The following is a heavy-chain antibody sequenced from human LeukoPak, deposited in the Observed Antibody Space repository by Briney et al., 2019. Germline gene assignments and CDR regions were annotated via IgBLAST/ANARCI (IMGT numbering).Heavy chain of an antibody. CDR3: ARGVRFLGWLPHFDY. V-gene: IGHV1-8*01. D-gene: IGHD3-3*01. J-gene: IGHJ4*02. CDR2: MNPNSGNT. Sequence: ASVKVSCKASGYTFTSYDINWVRQATGQGLEWMGWMNPNSGNTGYAQKFQGRVTMTRNTSISTAYMELSSLRSEDTAVYYCARGVRFLGWLPHFDYGGQGTLVTVSS. CDR1: GYTFTSYD.